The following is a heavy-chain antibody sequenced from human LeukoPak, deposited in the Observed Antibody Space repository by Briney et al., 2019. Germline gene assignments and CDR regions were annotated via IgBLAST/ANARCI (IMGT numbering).Heavy chain of an antibody. J-gene: IGHJ4*02. V-gene: IGHV3-48*03. CDR2: ISSSGSTI. D-gene: IGHD6-13*01. CDR3: ARCGSSRTNEGDY. Sequence: GGSLRLSCAASGFTFSSYEMNWVRQAPGKGLEWVSYISSSGSTIYYADSAKGRFTISRDNAKNSLYLQMNSLGAEDTAVYYCARCGSSRTNEGDYWGQGTLVTVSS. CDR1: GFTFSSYE.